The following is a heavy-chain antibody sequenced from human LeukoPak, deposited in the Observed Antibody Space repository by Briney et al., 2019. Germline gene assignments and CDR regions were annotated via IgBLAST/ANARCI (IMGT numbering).Heavy chain of an antibody. V-gene: IGHV1-24*01. J-gene: IGHJ4*02. CDR1: GYTLTELS. Sequence: ASVKVSCTVSGYTLTELSMHWVRQAPGKGLEWMGGFDPEDGETIYAQKFQGRVTMTEDTSTDTAYMELSSLRSEDTALYYCATPXRATXXGYXDYWGQXXXXXVSS. D-gene: IGHD1-26*01. CDR2: FDPEDGET. CDR3: ATPXRATXXGYXDY.